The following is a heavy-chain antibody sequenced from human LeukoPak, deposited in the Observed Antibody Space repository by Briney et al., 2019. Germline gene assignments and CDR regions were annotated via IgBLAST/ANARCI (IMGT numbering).Heavy chain of an antibody. Sequence: ASVKVSCKVSGYTLTELSMHWVRQAPGKGLEWMGGFDPEDGETIYAQKFQGRVTMTEDTSTDTAYVELSSLRSEDTAVYYCATGPYSSSWYCWFDPWGQGTLVTVSS. CDR1: GYTLTELS. CDR2: FDPEDGET. V-gene: IGHV1-24*01. CDR3: ATGPYSSSWYCWFDP. D-gene: IGHD6-13*01. J-gene: IGHJ5*02.